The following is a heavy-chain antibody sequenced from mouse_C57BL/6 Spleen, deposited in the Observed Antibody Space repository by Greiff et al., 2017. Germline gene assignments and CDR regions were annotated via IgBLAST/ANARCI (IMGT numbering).Heavy chain of an antibody. J-gene: IGHJ3*01. V-gene: IGHV5-17*01. CDR1: GFTFRDYG. Sequence: EVMLVESGGGLVKPGGSLKLSCAASGFTFRDYGMHWVRQAPEKGLEWVAYISSGSSTIYYADTVKGRFTISRDNAKNTLFLQMTSLGSEDTAMYYCARGYYGNYLGFAYWGQGTLVTVSA. CDR2: ISSGSSTI. CDR3: ARGYYGNYLGFAY. D-gene: IGHD2-1*01.